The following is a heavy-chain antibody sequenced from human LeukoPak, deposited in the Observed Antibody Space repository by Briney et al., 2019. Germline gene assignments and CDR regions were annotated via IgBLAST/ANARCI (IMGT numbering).Heavy chain of an antibody. CDR3: ARDAYYYGSRSYPLGY. CDR2: IYTSGST. V-gene: IGHV4-4*07. Sequence: MSSETLSLTCTVSGGSISSYYWSWIRQPAGKGLEWIGRIYTSGSTNYNPSLKSRVTMSVDTSKNQFSLKLGSVTAADTAVYYCARDAYYYGSRSYPLGYWGQGTLVTVSS. J-gene: IGHJ4*02. D-gene: IGHD3-10*01. CDR1: GGSISSYY.